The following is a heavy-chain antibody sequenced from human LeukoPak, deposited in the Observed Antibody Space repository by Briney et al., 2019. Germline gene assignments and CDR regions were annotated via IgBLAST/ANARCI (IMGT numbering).Heavy chain of an antibody. CDR3: AKDMRGVGPDDNDAFDI. CDR2: ISSGSGSI. D-gene: IGHD1-14*01. Sequence: GGSLRLSCAASGFTFSSYSMNWVRQAPGKGLEWVSYISSGSGSIYYADSVKGRFTISRDNAKNSVFLQMNSLRAEDTAVYYCAKDMRGVGPDDNDAFDIWGQGTMVTVSS. J-gene: IGHJ3*02. V-gene: IGHV3-48*04. CDR1: GFTFSSYS.